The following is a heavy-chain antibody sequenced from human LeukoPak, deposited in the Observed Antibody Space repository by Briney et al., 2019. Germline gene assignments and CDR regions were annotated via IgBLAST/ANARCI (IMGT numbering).Heavy chain of an antibody. CDR3: ATGPYYDFWSGDNYYYYGMDV. J-gene: IGHJ6*02. V-gene: IGHV1-24*01. D-gene: IGHD3-3*01. CDR1: GYTFTELS. Sequence: ASVKVSCKVSGYTFTELSMHWVRQAPGKGLEWMGGFDPEDGETIYAQKFQGRVTMTEDTSTDTAYMELSSLRSEDTAVYYCATGPYYDFWSGDNYYYYGMDVWGQGTTVTVSS. CDR2: FDPEDGET.